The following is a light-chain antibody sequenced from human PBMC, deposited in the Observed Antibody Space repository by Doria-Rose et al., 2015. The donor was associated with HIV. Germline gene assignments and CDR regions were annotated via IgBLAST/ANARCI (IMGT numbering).Light chain of an antibody. V-gene: IGKV3-20*01. CDR3: QQYGTSLSIS. CDR1: QSVSSSY. J-gene: IGKJ5*01. Sequence: TQSPGTLSLSQGERATLSCRASQSVSSSYLAWYQQKPGQAPRLLIYGASSRAAGIPDRFSGSGAGTDFTLTSSRLEPEDFAVYYCQQYGTSLSISFGQATRLEIK. CDR2: GAS.